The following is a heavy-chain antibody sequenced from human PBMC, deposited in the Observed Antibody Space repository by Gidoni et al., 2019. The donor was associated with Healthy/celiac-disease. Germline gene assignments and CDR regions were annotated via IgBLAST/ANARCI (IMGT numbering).Heavy chain of an antibody. CDR1: GFTFSSYS. J-gene: IGHJ6*02. CDR3: ARDIAVAGDYYGMDV. V-gene: IGHV3-21*01. D-gene: IGHD6-19*01. CDR2: ISSSSSYI. Sequence: EVQLVESGGGLVKPGGSLRLSCAASGFTFSSYSRNWVRQAPGKGLEWVSSISSSSSYIYYADSVKGRFTISRDNAKNSLYLQMNSLRAEDTAVYYCARDIAVAGDYYGMDVWGQGTTVTVSS.